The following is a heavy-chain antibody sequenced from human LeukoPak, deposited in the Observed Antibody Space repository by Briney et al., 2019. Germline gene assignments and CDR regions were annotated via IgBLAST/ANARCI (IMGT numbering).Heavy chain of an antibody. CDR1: GYTFGTYW. D-gene: IGHD3-9*01. CDR3: ASARDGNFYWDY. CDR2: IHLRDSLT. Sequence: GESLKISCQLSGYTFGTYWIGWVRQMPGKGLEWMGIIHLRDSLTYYSPSWQGQVIISDDKSISTAYPQWNSLTASDSGIYYCASARDGNFYWDYWAQGTLVTVAS. J-gene: IGHJ4*02. V-gene: IGHV5-51*01.